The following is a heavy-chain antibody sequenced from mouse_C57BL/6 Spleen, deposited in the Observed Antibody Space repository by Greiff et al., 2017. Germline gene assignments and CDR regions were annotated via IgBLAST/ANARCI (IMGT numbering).Heavy chain of an antibody. CDR2: IYPGDGDT. CDR1: GYAFSSSW. J-gene: IGHJ4*01. D-gene: IGHD3-2*02. Sequence: QVQLQQSGPELVKPGASVKISCKASGYAFSSSWMNWVKQRPGTGLEWIGRIYPGDGDTNYNAKFKGKATLTADKSSSTAYMQLSSLTSEDSAVYFCAKGQLRLGAMDDWGQGTSVTVSS. CDR3: AKGQLRLGAMDD. V-gene: IGHV1-82*01.